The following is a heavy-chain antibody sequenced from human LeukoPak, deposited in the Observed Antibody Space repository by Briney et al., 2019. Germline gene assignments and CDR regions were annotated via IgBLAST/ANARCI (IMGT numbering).Heavy chain of an antibody. CDR2: ISYDGTKQ. CDR3: TRDANDFSPRYYFDY. CDR1: GFTFSNYA. D-gene: IGHD3-3*01. V-gene: IGHV3-30*04. Sequence: GRSLRLSCAASGFTFSNYAMHWVRQAPGKGLEWVAIISYDGTKQFYADSVKGRFTISRDDSRNTLYLQMNSLRPEDTAVYYCTRDANDFSPRYYFDYWGQGTLVTVSS. J-gene: IGHJ4*02.